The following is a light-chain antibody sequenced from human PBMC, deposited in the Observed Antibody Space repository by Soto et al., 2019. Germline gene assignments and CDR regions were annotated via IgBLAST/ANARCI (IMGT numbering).Light chain of an antibody. CDR3: QEYRSSRT. CDR2: GAS. CDR1: QSVTSSY. Sequence: EIVLTQSPGTLSLSPGERATLSCRASQSVTSSYLAWYQQKPGQAPTLLIYGASTRATGIPDRFSGGGSWTDFTLPISRLEPEDFAVYYCQEYRSSRTFGQGTKVDIK. J-gene: IGKJ1*01. V-gene: IGKV3-20*01.